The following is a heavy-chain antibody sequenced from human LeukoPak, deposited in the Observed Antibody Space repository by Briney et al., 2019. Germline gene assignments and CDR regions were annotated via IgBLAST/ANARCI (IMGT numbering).Heavy chain of an antibody. CDR3: ARIRDGYIHYFDY. V-gene: IGHV4-38-2*02. CDR1: GYSISSGYY. CDR2: IYHSGST. J-gene: IGHJ4*02. D-gene: IGHD5-24*01. Sequence: SETLSLTCTVSGYSISSGYYWGWIRQPPGKGLEWIGSIYHSGSTYYNPSLKSRVTISVDTSKNQFSLKLSSVTAADTAVYYCARIRDGYIHYFDYWGQGTLVTVSS.